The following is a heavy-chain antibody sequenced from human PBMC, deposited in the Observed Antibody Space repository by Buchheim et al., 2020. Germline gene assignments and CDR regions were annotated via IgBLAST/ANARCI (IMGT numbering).Heavy chain of an antibody. V-gene: IGHV3-48*02. D-gene: IGHD3-22*01. J-gene: IGHJ4*02. Sequence: EVQLVESGGGLVQPGGSLRLSCAASGFTFSSYSMNWVRQAPGKGLEWVSYISSSSSTIYYADSVKGQFTISRDNAKNSLYLQMNSLRDEDTAVYYCARDRGSYYYDSSGYYRGLAYWGQGTL. CDR2: ISSSSSTI. CDR1: GFTFSSYS. CDR3: ARDRGSYYYDSSGYYRGLAY.